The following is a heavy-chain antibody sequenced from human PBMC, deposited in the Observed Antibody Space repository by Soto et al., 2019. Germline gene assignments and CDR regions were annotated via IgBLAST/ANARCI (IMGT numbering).Heavy chain of an antibody. CDR1: GGSFSGYY. Sequence: SETLSLTCAVYGGSFSGYYWSWIRQPPGKGLEWMGEINHSGSTNYNPSLKSRVTISVDTSKNQFSLKLSSVTAADTAVYYCARGRPYYYGSGSPSRHFDYWGQGTLVTVSS. CDR2: INHSGST. V-gene: IGHV4-34*01. J-gene: IGHJ4*02. CDR3: ARGRPYYYGSGSPSRHFDY. D-gene: IGHD3-10*01.